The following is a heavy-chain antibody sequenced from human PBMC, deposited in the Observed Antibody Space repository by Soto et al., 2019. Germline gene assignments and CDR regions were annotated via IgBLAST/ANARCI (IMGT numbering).Heavy chain of an antibody. V-gene: IGHV3-21*01. CDR1: GFSFSTNR. J-gene: IGHJ4*02. D-gene: IGHD3-22*01. Sequence: GGSLRLSCAASGFSFSTNRMHWVRQAPGKGLEWVSSIGASGSYIYDADSVKGRFTIFRDNAKNSLYLQMNNLRGEDTAVYYCARLADYYDSSDAEFDYWGQGTLVTVSS. CDR2: IGASGSYI. CDR3: ARLADYYDSSDAEFDY.